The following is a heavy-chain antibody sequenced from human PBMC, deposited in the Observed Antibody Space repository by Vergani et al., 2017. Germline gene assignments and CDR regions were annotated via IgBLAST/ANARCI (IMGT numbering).Heavy chain of an antibody. Sequence: EVQLVESGGGLVQPGGSLRLSCAASGFTFSSYSMNWVRQAPGKGLEWVSYISSSSSTIYYADSVKGRFTISRDNAKNSLYLQMNSLRAEDTAVYYCAKDLLWFGHGGAFDIWGQGTMVTVSS. CDR3: AKDLLWFGHGGAFDI. CDR2: ISSSSSTI. CDR1: GFTFSSYS. D-gene: IGHD3-10*01. J-gene: IGHJ3*02. V-gene: IGHV3-48*01.